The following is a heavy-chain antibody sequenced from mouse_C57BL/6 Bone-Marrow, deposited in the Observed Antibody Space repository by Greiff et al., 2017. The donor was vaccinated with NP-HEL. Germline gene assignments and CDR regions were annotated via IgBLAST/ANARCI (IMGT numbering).Heavy chain of an antibody. D-gene: IGHD1-1*01. CDR1: GYTFTSYW. CDR3: AKTTVVPHWYFDV. CDR2: IYPGSGST. J-gene: IGHJ1*03. Sequence: QVHVKQPGAELVKPGASVKMSCKASGYTFTSYWITWVKQRPGQGLEWIGDIYPGSGSTNYNEKFKSKATLTVDTSSSTAYMQLSSLTSEDSAVYYCAKTTVVPHWYFDVWGTGTTVTVSS. V-gene: IGHV1-55*01.